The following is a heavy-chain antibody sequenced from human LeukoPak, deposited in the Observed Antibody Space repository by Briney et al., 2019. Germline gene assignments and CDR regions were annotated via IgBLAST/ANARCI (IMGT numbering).Heavy chain of an antibody. J-gene: IGHJ5*02. Sequence: GSLNISCKGSGYSFTSYWIGWVRQMPGKGLEWMGIIYPGDSDTSYSPSFQGQVTIPADKSISTAYLQWSSLKASDTAMYYCARGGYDSIDWFDPWGQGTLVTVAS. CDR1: GYSFTSYW. CDR3: ARGGYDSIDWFDP. CDR2: IYPGDSDT. D-gene: IGHD5-12*01. V-gene: IGHV5-51*01.